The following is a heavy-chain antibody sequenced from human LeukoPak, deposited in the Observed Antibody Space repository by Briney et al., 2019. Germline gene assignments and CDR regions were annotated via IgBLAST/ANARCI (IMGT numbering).Heavy chain of an antibody. J-gene: IGHJ2*01. Sequence: PSETLSLTCTVSGGSVSSSSYYWGWIRQPPGEGLEWIGSIYYSGSTYYNPSLKSRVSISVDKSKNQFSLKLSSVTAADTAVYYCARYIDPIDLWGRGTLVTVSS. CDR3: ARYIDPIDL. CDR2: IYYSGST. CDR1: GGSVSSSSYY. D-gene: IGHD5-12*01. V-gene: IGHV4-39*07.